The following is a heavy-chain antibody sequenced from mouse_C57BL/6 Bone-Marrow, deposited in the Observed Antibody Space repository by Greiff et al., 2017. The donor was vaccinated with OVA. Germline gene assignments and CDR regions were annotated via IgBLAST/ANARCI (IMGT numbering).Heavy chain of an antibody. CDR2: ISSGGSYT. Sequence: EVKLMESGGDLVKPGGSLKLSCAASGFTFSSYGMSWVRQTPDKRLEWVATISSGGSYTYYPDSVKGRFTISRDNAKNTLYLQMSSLKSEDTAMYYCARRTLPLDYFDYRGKGTTLTVSS. J-gene: IGHJ2*01. V-gene: IGHV5-6*02. CDR3: ARRTLPLDYFDY. CDR1: GFTFSSYG.